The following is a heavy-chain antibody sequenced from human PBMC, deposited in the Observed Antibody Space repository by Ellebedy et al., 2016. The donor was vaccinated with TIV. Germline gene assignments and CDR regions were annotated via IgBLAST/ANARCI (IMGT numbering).Heavy chain of an antibody. CDR2: IYPGDSDN. CDR1: GYNFNSYY. D-gene: IGHD1-1*01. CDR3: ARQTTTTDPPRTMDV. J-gene: IGHJ6*02. Sequence: GESLKISCKGSGYNFNSYYIVWVRQMPGKGLEWMGIIYPGDSDNSYSPSFQGQVTISADKSLSTAYLQWSSLKASDTAMYYCARQTTTTDPPRTMDVWGQGTTVTVSS. V-gene: IGHV5-51*01.